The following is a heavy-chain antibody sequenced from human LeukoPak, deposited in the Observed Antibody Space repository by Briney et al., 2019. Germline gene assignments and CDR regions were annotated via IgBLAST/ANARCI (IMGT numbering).Heavy chain of an antibody. D-gene: IGHD2-15*01. J-gene: IGHJ4*02. V-gene: IGHV7-4-1*02. CDR1: GYTFTSYA. CDR3: AIWYCSGGRCYSNARKFDY. CDR2: VNTNTGNP. Sequence: ASVKVSCKDSGYTFTSYAMNWVRQAPGQGLEWMGWVNTNTGNPTYAQGFTGRIVFSLDTSVSTAYVQISSLKAEDTAVYYCAIWYCSGGRCYSNARKFDYWGQGTLVTVSS.